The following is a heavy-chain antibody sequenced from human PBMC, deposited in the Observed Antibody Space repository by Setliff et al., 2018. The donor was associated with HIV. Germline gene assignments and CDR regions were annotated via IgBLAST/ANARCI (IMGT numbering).Heavy chain of an antibody. J-gene: IGHJ5*01. D-gene: IGHD3-22*01. Sequence: SETLSLTCTVSGGFIGTYYWSWIRQSPGKGLEWIGSVYYTGSTNYNPSLESRVTMSVDTSKNQFSLKLSSVTAADTAVYYCARTRYFYDSSDRYWVIDSWGQGTLVTSPQ. V-gene: IGHV4-59*13. CDR2: VYYTGST. CDR3: ARTRYFYDSSDRYWVIDS. CDR1: GGFIGTYY.